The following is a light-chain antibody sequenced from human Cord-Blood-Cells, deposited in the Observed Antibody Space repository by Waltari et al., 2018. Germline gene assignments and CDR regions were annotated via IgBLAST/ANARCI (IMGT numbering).Light chain of an antibody. V-gene: IGLV2-14*01. Sequence: QSALTQPASVSGSPGQSITISCTGTISDFGGYNFVPWYQQHPGKAPKLMIYEVSNRPSGVSNRFSGSKSGNTASLTISGLQAEDEADYYCSSYTSSSTPVFGGGTKLTVL. CDR1: ISDFGGYNF. CDR3: SSYTSSSTPV. J-gene: IGLJ2*01. CDR2: EVS.